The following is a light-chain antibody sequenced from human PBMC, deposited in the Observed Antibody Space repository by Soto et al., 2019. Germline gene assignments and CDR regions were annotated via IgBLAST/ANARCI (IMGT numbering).Light chain of an antibody. CDR2: KAS. Sequence: DIQMTQSPSTLSASVGDRVTITCRASQSISSWLAWYQQKPGKAPKLLIYKASSLESGVPSRFSGSGSGTEFTLTSSILQPEDCATYYGQQYNSLYTFCQGTKLEIK. CDR3: QQYNSLYT. V-gene: IGKV1-5*03. CDR1: QSISSW. J-gene: IGKJ2*01.